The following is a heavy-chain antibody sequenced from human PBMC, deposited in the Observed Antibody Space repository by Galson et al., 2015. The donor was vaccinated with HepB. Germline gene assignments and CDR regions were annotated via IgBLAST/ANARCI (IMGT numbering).Heavy chain of an antibody. CDR3: TSDLAVRWPHYDAFDI. D-gene: IGHD2-15*01. J-gene: IGHJ3*02. CDR1: GFTFGDYA. CDR2: IRSKAYGGTT. Sequence: SLRLSCAASGFTFGDYAMSWVRQAPGKGLQWVGFIRSKAYGGTTEYAASVKGRFTISRQDSKSIAYLQLTSLKTEDTAVYYCTSDLAVRWPHYDAFDIWGQGTMVTVSS. V-gene: IGHV3-49*04.